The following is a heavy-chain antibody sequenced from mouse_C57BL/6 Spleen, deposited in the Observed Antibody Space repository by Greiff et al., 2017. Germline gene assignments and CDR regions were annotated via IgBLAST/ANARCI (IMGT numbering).Heavy chain of an antibody. J-gene: IGHJ3*01. CDR3: ARHYDKAWFAY. CDR2: ISSGSSTI. D-gene: IGHD1-1*01. V-gene: IGHV5-17*01. CDR1: GFTFSDYG. Sequence: EVQLVESGGGLVKPGGSLKLSCAASGFTFSDYGMHWVRQAPEKGLEWVAYISSGSSTIYYADTVKGRFTISRDNAKNTLFLQMTSLRSEDTAMYYCARHYDKAWFAYWGQGTLVTVSA.